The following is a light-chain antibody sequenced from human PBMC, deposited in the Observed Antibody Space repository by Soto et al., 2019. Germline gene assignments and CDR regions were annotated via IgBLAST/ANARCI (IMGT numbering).Light chain of an antibody. CDR2: GAS. V-gene: IGKV3-20*01. CDR3: QQYGSSPPVT. J-gene: IGKJ3*01. CDR1: QSVSSSY. Sequence: EIVLTQSPGPLSLSPGARATLSCRASQSVSSSYLAWYQQKPGQAPRLLIYGASSRATGIPDRFSGSGSGTDFTLTISRLEPEDFAVYYWQQYGSSPPVTFGPGTKVDIK.